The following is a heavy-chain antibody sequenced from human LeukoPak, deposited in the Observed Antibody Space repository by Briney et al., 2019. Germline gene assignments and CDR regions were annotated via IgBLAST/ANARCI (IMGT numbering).Heavy chain of an antibody. CDR2: IYPVDSDT. D-gene: IGHD2-2*01. J-gene: IGHJ4*02. Sequence: GESLKISCKGSGYSFTSYWIGWVRQMPGKGLEWMGIIYPVDSDTRYSPSVQGQATISADKSISTTYLQWSRLKASDTAMYYCARRVGYCSSTSCYWYFDYWGQGTLVTVSS. V-gene: IGHV5-51*01. CDR1: GYSFTSYW. CDR3: ARRVGYCSSTSCYWYFDY.